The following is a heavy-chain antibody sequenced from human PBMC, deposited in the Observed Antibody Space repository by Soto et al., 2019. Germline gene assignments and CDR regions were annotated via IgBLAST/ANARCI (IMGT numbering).Heavy chain of an antibody. CDR2: IDASGNT. D-gene: IGHD6-13*01. J-gene: IGHJ6*02. Sequence: TLSLTCTVSXDSITTYYWSWIRQPAGKGLEWIGRIDASGNTNYNPSLNSRVTMSIDTSKKQFSLKLTSVTAADTAIYYCARYSNNWFQTEGMDVWGQGTTVTAP. CDR3: ARYSNNWFQTEGMDV. V-gene: IGHV4-4*07. CDR1: XDSITTYY.